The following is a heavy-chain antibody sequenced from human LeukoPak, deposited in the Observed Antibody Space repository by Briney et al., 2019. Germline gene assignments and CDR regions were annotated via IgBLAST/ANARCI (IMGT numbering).Heavy chain of an antibody. V-gene: IGHV1-18*01. J-gene: IGHJ4*02. CDR2: ISAYNGNT. CDR1: GYTFTSYG. D-gene: IGHD3-10*01. CDR3: ARDRGYYGSGSPPYFDY. Sequence: ASVKVSCKASGYTFTSYGISWVRQAPGQGLEWMGWISAYNGNTNYAQKLQGRVTMTTDTSTGKAYMELRSLRSDDTAVYYCARDRGYYGSGSPPYFDYWGQGTLVTVSS.